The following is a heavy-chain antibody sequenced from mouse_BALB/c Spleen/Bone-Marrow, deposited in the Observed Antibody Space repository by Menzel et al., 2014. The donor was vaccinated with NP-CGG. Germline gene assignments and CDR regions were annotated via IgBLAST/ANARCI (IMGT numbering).Heavy chain of an antibody. CDR1: GFSLTSYG. J-gene: IGHJ2*02. V-gene: IGHV2-6-1*01. Sequence: QVQLQQPGPGLVAPSQSLSITCTISGFSLTSYGVHWVRQPPGKGLEWLTVMWNDGSTTYNSALKSRLTISKDNSKSQVFLKMNSLQTDDTGMYYCAKHGGGYFDYWGQGTSLTVSS. CDR3: AKHGGGYFDY. CDR2: MWNDGST.